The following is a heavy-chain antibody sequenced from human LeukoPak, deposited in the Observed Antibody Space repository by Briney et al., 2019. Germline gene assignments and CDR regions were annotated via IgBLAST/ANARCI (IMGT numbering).Heavy chain of an antibody. J-gene: IGHJ4*02. Sequence: GASVKVSCKASGYTFTSYGISWVRQAPGQGLEWMGWISAYNGNTNYAQKLQGRVTMTTDTSTSTAYMELRSLRSDDTAVYYCARDLGYVWGSYRYTLNDYWSQGTLVTVSS. CDR3: ARDLGYVWGSYRYTLNDY. V-gene: IGHV1-18*01. D-gene: IGHD3-16*02. CDR2: ISAYNGNT. CDR1: GYTFTSYG.